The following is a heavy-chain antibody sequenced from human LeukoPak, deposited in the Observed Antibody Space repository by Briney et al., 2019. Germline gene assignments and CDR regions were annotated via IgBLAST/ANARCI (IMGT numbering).Heavy chain of an antibody. Sequence: GEPLKISCKGSGYSFTNYWIGWVRQIPGKGLKWMGIIYAGDSDARYSPSFQGQVTISADKSISTAYLQWSSLKASDTAMYYCARRRDLYSGSYYPFDYWGQGTLVTVCS. D-gene: IGHD1-26*01. CDR3: ARRRDLYSGSYYPFDY. CDR2: IYAGDSDA. V-gene: IGHV5-51*01. J-gene: IGHJ4*02. CDR1: GYSFTNYW.